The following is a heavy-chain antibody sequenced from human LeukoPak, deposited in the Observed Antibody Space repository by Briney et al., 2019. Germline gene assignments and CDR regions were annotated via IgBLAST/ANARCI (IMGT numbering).Heavy chain of an antibody. J-gene: IGHJ3*02. CDR1: GYTFTSYD. V-gene: IGHV1-8*01. Sequence: ASVKVSCKASGYTFTSYDINWVRQATGQGLEWMGWMNPNSGNTGYAQKFQGRVTMTRNTSISTAYMELSSLRSEDTAVYYCARSYYDFWSGYYAFDIWGQGTMVTVSS. D-gene: IGHD3-3*01. CDR3: ARSYYDFWSGYYAFDI. CDR2: MNPNSGNT.